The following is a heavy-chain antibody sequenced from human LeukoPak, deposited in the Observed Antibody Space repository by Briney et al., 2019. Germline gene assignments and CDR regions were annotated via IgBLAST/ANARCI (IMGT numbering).Heavy chain of an antibody. J-gene: IGHJ4*02. CDR1: GFTFSSYW. V-gene: IGHV3-7*02. CDR2: IKQDGSEK. Sequence: GGSLRLSCAASGFTFSSYWMSWVRQAPGKGLEWVANIKQDGSEKYYVDSVKGRFTISRDNAKNSLYLQMNRLRAEDTAVYYCASAGYYYDSSGYYRRGGIFDYWGQGTLVTVSS. D-gene: IGHD3-22*01. CDR3: ASAGYYYDSSGYYRRGGIFDY.